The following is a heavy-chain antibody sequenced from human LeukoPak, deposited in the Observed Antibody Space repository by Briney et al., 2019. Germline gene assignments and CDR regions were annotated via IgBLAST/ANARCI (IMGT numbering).Heavy chain of an antibody. CDR3: AREPPDSTFDY. Sequence: SQTLSLTCAISGDSVSSNSVAWIWLTQSPARGLEWLGSTYYRSKWYNDYAVSEKSRITINQDTSKNQFSLQLNSVTAEDTAVYYCAREPPDSTFDYWGQGTLVTVSS. J-gene: IGHJ4*02. D-gene: IGHD1-14*01. V-gene: IGHV6-1*01. CDR1: GDSVSSNSVA. CDR2: TYYRSKWYN.